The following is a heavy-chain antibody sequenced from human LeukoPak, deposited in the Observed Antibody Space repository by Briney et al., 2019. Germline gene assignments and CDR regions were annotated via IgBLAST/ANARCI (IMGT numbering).Heavy chain of an antibody. CDR1: GFTFSSYG. CDR2: IRYEGSNK. V-gene: IGHV3-30*02. CDR3: AKGPRAYYYGSGTYSKESYLDY. J-gene: IGHJ4*02. Sequence: GGSLRLSCGASGFTFSSYGMHWVRQARGKGREGVAGIRYEGSNKKCVDAVKGRFTISRDNSKHTLYLQMNSLRAEDTAVYYCAKGPRAYYYGSGTYSKESYLDYWGQGTLVTVSS. D-gene: IGHD3-10*01.